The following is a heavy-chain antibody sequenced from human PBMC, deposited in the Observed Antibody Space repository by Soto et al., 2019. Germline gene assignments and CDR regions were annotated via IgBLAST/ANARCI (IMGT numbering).Heavy chain of an antibody. CDR2: INPSGGST. CDR3: ARDRRDDYGGKSFDY. Sequence: ASVKVSCKVSGYTFTSYYMHWVRQAPGQGLEWMGIINPSGGSTSYAQKFQGRVTMTRDTSTSTVYMELSSLRSEDTAVYYCARDRRDDYGGKSFDYWGQGTLVTVSS. V-gene: IGHV1-46*01. CDR1: GYTFTSYY. J-gene: IGHJ4*02. D-gene: IGHD4-17*01.